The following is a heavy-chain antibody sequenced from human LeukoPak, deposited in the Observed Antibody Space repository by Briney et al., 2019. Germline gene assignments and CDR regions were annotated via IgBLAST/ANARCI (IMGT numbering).Heavy chain of an antibody. V-gene: IGHV4-59*01. D-gene: IGHD6-13*01. Sequence: SETLSLTCTVSGGSISSYYWSWIRQPPGKGLEWIGYIYYSGSTNYNPSLKSRVTISVDTSKNQFSLKLSSVTAADTAVYYCARKGAAAINWFDPWGQGTLVTVSS. J-gene: IGHJ5*02. CDR2: IYYSGST. CDR3: ARKGAAAINWFDP. CDR1: GGSISSYY.